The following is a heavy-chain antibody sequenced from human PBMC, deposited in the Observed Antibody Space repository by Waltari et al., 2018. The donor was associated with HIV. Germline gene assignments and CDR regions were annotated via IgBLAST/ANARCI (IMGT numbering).Heavy chain of an antibody. D-gene: IGHD1-26*01. J-gene: IGHJ4*02. CDR1: GYSISSGYY. V-gene: IGHV4-38-2*01. CDR2: IYPSAST. Sequence: QVQLQESGPGLVKPSETLSLTCAVSGYSISSGYYWGWIRQPPGKGLEWIGSIYPSASTYYNPSLKSRVTISVDTSKNQFSLKLSSVTAADTAVYYCARVYGYSGSYPGAPDDYWGQGTLVTVSS. CDR3: ARVYGYSGSYPGAPDDY.